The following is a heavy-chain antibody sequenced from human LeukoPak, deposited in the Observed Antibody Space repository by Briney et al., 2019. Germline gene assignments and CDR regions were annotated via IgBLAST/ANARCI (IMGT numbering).Heavy chain of an antibody. J-gene: IGHJ4*02. D-gene: IGHD4-17*01. CDR2: ISAYNGKA. CDR3: ARQRGDDGFDF. Sequence: GASVKVSCKASGYIFTSYGITWVRQAPGQGLEWMGWISAYNGKADYAHNLRARVTMTTDTSTSTAYMELRSLRSDDTAMYYCARQRGDDGFDFWGQGTLVTVSS. CDR1: GYIFTSYG. V-gene: IGHV1-18*01.